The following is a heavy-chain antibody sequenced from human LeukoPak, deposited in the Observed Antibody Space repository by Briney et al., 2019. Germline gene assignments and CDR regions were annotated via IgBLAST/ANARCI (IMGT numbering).Heavy chain of an antibody. CDR3: VRLSVVSPHRYFYV. V-gene: IGHV4-59*08. CDR1: GGSISGYI. Sequence: SETLSLTCTVSGGSISGYIWSWIRQPPGRGLEWIAYIYDNGNTKYNPSLESRVTITLDTSKTQFSLRVNSVTAADTVVYHCVRLSVVSPHRYFYVWGRGTLVTVSS. J-gene: IGHJ2*01. CDR2: IYDNGNT. D-gene: IGHD4-23*01.